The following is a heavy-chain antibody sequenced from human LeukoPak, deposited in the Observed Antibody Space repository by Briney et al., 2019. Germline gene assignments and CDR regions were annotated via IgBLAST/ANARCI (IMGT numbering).Heavy chain of an antibody. D-gene: IGHD3-22*01. Sequence: ASVKVSCKASGYTFTNYGISWVRQAPGQGLEWMGWISAYNGNTNYAQKLQGRVTMTTDTSTSTAYMDLRSLRSDDTAVYYCARKLYDSSRYGQTYYFDNWGQGTLVTVSS. CDR2: ISAYNGNT. CDR1: GYTFTNYG. V-gene: IGHV1-18*01. J-gene: IGHJ4*02. CDR3: ARKLYDSSRYGQTYYFDN.